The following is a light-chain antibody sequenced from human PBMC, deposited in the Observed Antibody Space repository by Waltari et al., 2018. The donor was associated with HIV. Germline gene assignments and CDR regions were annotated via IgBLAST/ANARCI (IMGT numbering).Light chain of an antibody. Sequence: QSALTQPRSVSGSPGQSVTISCTGTSSDVGGYKYVSWYQQHPGKAPKLMIYDVSKRPSGVPDRFSGSKYGTTASLTISGLQAEDEADYYCCSYAGSYNYVFGTGTKVTVL. V-gene: IGLV2-11*01. CDR3: CSYAGSYNYV. CDR1: SSDVGGYKY. J-gene: IGLJ1*01. CDR2: DVS.